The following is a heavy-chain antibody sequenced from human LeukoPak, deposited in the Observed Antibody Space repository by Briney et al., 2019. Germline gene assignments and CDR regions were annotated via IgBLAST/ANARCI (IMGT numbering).Heavy chain of an antibody. CDR2: IIPIFGTA. Sequence: SVKVSCKASGGTFSSYAISWVRQAPGQGLEWMGGIIPIFGTANYAQKFQGRVTITADESTSTAYMELSSLRSEDTAVYYCARDTAMALYYFDYWGQGTLVTVSS. CDR1: GGTFSSYA. J-gene: IGHJ4*02. D-gene: IGHD5-18*01. V-gene: IGHV1-69*13. CDR3: ARDTAMALYYFDY.